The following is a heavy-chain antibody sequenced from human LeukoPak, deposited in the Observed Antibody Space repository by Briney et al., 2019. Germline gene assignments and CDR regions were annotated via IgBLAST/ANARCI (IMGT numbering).Heavy chain of an antibody. CDR1: GFTFSSHW. CDR2: IKKDGSEK. CDR3: ARDSREIVRLPAPDY. V-gene: IGHV3-7*01. Sequence: GGSLRLSCAAPGFTFSSHWMSGVRQAPGKGLEWVATIKKDGSEKYYMDSVKGRFTISRDNAKNSLFLQMNSLRADDTAVYYCARDSREIVRLPAPDYWGQGTLVTVSS. J-gene: IGHJ4*02. D-gene: IGHD2-2*01.